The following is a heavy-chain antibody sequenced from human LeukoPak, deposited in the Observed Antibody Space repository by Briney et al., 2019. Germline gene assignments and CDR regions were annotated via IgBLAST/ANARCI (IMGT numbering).Heavy chain of an antibody. CDR2: IYDSGST. J-gene: IGHJ5*02. D-gene: IGHD3-16*01. CDR3: ARHYGP. V-gene: IGHV4-34*01. Sequence: PSETLSLTCAVYGGPFSDYYWSWIRQPPGKGLEWIGSIYDSGSTYYNPSLKSRVTISVDTSKNQFSLKLNSVTAADTAVYYCARHYGPWGQGTLVTVSS. CDR1: GGPFSDYY.